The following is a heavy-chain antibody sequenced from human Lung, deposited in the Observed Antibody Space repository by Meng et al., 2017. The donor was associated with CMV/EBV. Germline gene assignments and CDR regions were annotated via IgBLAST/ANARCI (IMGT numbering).Heavy chain of an antibody. Sequence: SVXVSXXASGYTFTGYYMHWVRQAPGQGLEWRGWINPNSGGTNYAQKFQGRVTMTRDTSISNAYMELSRLRSDDTAVYYCARDRYIRVGAPGDYWGQGTLVTVSS. CDR2: INPNSGGT. CDR3: ARDRYIRVGAPGDY. D-gene: IGHD1-26*01. J-gene: IGHJ4*02. V-gene: IGHV1-2*02. CDR1: GYTFTGYY.